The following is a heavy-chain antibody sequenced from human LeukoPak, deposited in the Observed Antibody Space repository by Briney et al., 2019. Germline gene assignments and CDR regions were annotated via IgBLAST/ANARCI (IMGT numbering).Heavy chain of an antibody. CDR1: GYTFTSYG. V-gene: IGHV1-18*04. Sequence: ASVKVSCKASGYTFTSYGISRVRQAPGQGLEWMGWISAYNGNTNYAQKLQGRVTMTTDTSTSTAYMELRSLRSDDTAVYYCAGDIVVVPAAIYYYYYGMDVWGKGTTVTVSS. CDR2: ISAYNGNT. J-gene: IGHJ6*04. D-gene: IGHD2-2*01. CDR3: AGDIVVVPAAIYYYYYGMDV.